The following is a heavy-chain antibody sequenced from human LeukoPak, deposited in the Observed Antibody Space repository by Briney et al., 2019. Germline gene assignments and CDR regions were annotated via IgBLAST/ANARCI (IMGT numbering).Heavy chain of an antibody. CDR1: GFTLSSYW. CDR3: TKLYPRDKGNSLDAFDM. CDR2: IKQDGSEQ. V-gene: IGHV3-7*03. D-gene: IGHD2-2*02. Sequence: QTGGSLRLSCAASGFTLSSYWMTWLRQAPGKGLEGVANIKQDGSEQYYVDSVKGRFNISRDNAKNSLYLQMNSLRAEDTARYYCTKLYPRDKGNSLDAFDMWCQGTMVTVSS. J-gene: IGHJ3*02.